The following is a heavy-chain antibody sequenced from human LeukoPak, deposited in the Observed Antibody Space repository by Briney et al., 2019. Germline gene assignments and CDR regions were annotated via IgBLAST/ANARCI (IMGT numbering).Heavy chain of an antibody. V-gene: IGHV3-74*01. CDR1: GFTFSNCW. Sequence: GGSLRLSCAASGFTFSNCWMHWVRQAPGKGLVWVSRINSDGSNTNYADSVKGRFTISRDNTKNTLYLQMNSLRAEDTAVYYCARGRPHGNDYWGQGTLVTVSS. D-gene: IGHD4-23*01. CDR3: ARGRPHGNDY. CDR2: INSDGSNT. J-gene: IGHJ4*02.